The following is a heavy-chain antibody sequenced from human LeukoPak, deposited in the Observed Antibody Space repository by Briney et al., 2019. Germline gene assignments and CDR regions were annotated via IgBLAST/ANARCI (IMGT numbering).Heavy chain of an antibody. CDR3: ARSLPYGTTWYGRSDF. D-gene: IGHD6-13*01. Sequence: GGALRLSCAASGFPFMAYWMTWVRQDPGEGLERVATIRQDGDTKYYVDSVKGRFTISRDNAMNSLYLQMNSLRAEDTAIYYCARSLPYGTTWYGRSDFWGQGTLVTVSS. CDR1: GFPFMAYW. V-gene: IGHV3-7*03. CDR2: IRQDGDTK. J-gene: IGHJ4*02.